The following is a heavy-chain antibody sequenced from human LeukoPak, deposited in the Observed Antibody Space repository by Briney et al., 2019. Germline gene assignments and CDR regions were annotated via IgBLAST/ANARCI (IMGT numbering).Heavy chain of an antibody. J-gene: IGHJ4*02. D-gene: IGHD6-19*01. CDR1: GFTFSSYS. CDR2: ISSSSSTI. CDR3: ARGGGPSPRHLAVARGAQLDY. Sequence: GGSLRLSCAASGFTFSSYSMNWVRQAPGKGLEWVSYISSSSSTIYYADSVKGRFTISRDNAKNSLYLQMNSLRAEDTAAYYCARGGGPSPRHLAVARGAQLDYWGQGTLVTVSS. V-gene: IGHV3-48*04.